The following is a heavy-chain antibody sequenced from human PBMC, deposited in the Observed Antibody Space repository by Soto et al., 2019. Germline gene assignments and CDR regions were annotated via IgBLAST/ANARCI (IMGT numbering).Heavy chain of an antibody. V-gene: IGHV1-69*06. Sequence: SVKVSCKASGGTFSSYAISWVRQTPGQGLEWMGGIIPIFGTAKYAQKFQGRVTITADKSTSTAYMELSSLRSEDTAVYYCARDSPDIVVVPAAIRGRDYYYCMYVWGQRTTVTVSS. D-gene: IGHD2-2*02. CDR1: GGTFSSYA. CDR3: ARDSPDIVVVPAAIRGRDYYYCMYV. J-gene: IGHJ6*02. CDR2: IIPIFGTA.